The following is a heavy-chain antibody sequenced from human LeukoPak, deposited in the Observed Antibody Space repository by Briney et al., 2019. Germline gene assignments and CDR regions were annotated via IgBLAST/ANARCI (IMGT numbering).Heavy chain of an antibody. J-gene: IGHJ4*02. CDR3: AKEEHSSGWYEVDY. V-gene: IGHV3-23*01. CDR2: ISGSGGST. Sequence: PGGSLRLSCAASGFTFDDYGMSWVRQAPGKGLEWVSAISGSGGSTYYADSVKGRFTISRDNSKNTLYLQMNSLRAEDTAVYYCAKEEHSSGWYEVDYWGQGTLVTVSS. CDR1: GFTFDDYG. D-gene: IGHD6-19*01.